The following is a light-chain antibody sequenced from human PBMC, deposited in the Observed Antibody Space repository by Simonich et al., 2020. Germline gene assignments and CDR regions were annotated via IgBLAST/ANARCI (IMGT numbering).Light chain of an antibody. CDR1: TGAVTSGHY. CDR2: YTS. CDR3: LLSYSGARV. Sequence: QAVVTQEPSLTVSPGGTVTLPCGSSTGAVTSGHYPYWFPQKPGQAPRTLIYYTSIKPTWTPARVSGSLRGGKAALTLSGAQPEDEAEYYCLLSYSGARVFGGGTKLTVL. V-gene: IGLV7-46*01. J-gene: IGLJ3*02.